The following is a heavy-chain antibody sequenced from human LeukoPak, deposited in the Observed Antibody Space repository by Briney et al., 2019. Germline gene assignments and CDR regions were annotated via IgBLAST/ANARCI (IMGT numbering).Heavy chain of an antibody. V-gene: IGHV3-48*04. Sequence: GGSLRLSCAASGFTFSSYSMSWVRQAPGKGLEWVSYISSSGSTIYYADSVKGRFTISRDNAKNSLYLQMNSLRAEDTAVYYCARGDYGIATRRGYWGQGTLVTVSS. CDR1: GFTFSSYS. J-gene: IGHJ4*02. CDR3: ARGDYGIATRRGY. D-gene: IGHD6-6*01. CDR2: ISSSGSTI.